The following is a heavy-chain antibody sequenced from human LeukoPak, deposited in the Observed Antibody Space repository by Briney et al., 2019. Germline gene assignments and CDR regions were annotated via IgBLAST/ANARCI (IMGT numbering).Heavy chain of an antibody. CDR2: IIPIFGTA. V-gene: IGHV1-69*05. D-gene: IGHD3-22*01. Sequence: SVKVSCKASGGTFSSYSISWVRQAPGQGLEWMGRIIPIFGTANYAQKFQGRVTITTDESTSTAYMELSSLRSEDTAVYYCARERYPTYYYDSSGYYGRYFDYWGQGTLVTVSS. J-gene: IGHJ4*02. CDR3: ARERYPTYYYDSSGYYGRYFDY. CDR1: GGTFSSYS.